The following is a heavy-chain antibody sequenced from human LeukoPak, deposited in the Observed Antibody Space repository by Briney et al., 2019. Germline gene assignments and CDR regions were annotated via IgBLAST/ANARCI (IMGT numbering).Heavy chain of an antibody. Sequence: SETLSLTCTVSGGSISSSSYYWGWIRQPPGKGLEWIGSIYYSGSTYYNPSLKSRVTISVDTSKNQFSLKLSSVTAADTAVYYCARDTDYYGSGSSSHYYGMDVWGQGTTVTVSS. V-gene: IGHV4-39*07. CDR3: ARDTDYYGSGSSSHYYGMDV. CDR2: IYYSGST. CDR1: GGSISSSSYY. D-gene: IGHD3-10*01. J-gene: IGHJ6*02.